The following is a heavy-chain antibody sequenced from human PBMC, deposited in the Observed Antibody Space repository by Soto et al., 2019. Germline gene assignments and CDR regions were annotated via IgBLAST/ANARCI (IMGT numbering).Heavy chain of an antibody. CDR2: IYYSGST. D-gene: IGHD5-18*01. CDR1: VGSVSSYY. Sequence: PSDTLSLTCIVSVGSVSSYYWSWFRQNTGKGLEWIGYIYYSGSTYYNPSLKSRVTISVDTSKNQFSLKLSSVTAADTAVYYCARPSGRGYSYGHFDFWGQGSLVTVSS. J-gene: IGHJ4*02. V-gene: IGHV4-59*02. CDR3: ARPSGRGYSYGHFDF.